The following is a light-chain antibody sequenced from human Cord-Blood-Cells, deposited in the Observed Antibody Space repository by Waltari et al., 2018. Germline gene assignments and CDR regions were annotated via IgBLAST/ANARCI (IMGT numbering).Light chain of an antibody. Sequence: QSALTQPRPVSGSPGQSVTISCTGTSSDVGGYNSLSWYHQHPGKAPKLMLYDVSKRPSGVPDRFSGSKSGNTASLTISGLQAEDEADYYCCSYAGSYTWVFGGGTKLTVL. V-gene: IGLV2-11*01. CDR3: CSYAGSYTWV. CDR1: SSDVGGYNS. CDR2: DVS. J-gene: IGLJ2*01.